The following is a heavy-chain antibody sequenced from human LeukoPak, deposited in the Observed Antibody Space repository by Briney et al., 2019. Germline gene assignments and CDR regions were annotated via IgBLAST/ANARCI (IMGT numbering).Heavy chain of an antibody. J-gene: IGHJ6*02. D-gene: IGHD2-15*01. V-gene: IGHV7-4-1*02. CDR3: ARDMWGGSWPLYYYYYYGMDV. Sequence: ASVKVSCKASGYTFTSYAMNWVRQAPGQGLEWMGWNNTNTGNPTYAQGFTGRFVFSLDTSVSTAYLQISSLKAEDTAVYYCARDMWGGSWPLYYYYYYGMDVWGQGTTVTVSS. CDR2: NNTNTGNP. CDR1: GYTFTSYA.